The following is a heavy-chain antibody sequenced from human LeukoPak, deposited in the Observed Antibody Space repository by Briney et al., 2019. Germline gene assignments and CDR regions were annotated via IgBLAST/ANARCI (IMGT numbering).Heavy chain of an antibody. Sequence: NPSETLSLTCAVSGGSISSSNWWSWVRQPPGKGLEWIGEIYHSGSTNYNPSLKSRVTISVDKSKNQFSLKLSSVTAADTAVYYCAREGEGGGGSLRFLEWFNWFDPWGQGTLVTVSS. D-gene: IGHD3-3*01. V-gene: IGHV4-4*02. CDR3: AREGEGGGGSLRFLEWFNWFDP. CDR1: GGSISSSNW. CDR2: IYHSGST. J-gene: IGHJ5*02.